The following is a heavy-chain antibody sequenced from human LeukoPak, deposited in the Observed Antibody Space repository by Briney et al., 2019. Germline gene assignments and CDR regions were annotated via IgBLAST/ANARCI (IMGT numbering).Heavy chain of an antibody. CDR2: INPNSGGT. V-gene: IGHV1-2*02. J-gene: IGHJ4*02. Sequence: ASVKVSCKASGYTFTGYYMHWVRQAPGQGLEWMGWINPNSGGTNYAQEFQGRVTMTRDTSISTAYVELSRLRSDDTAVYYCARVDYDSSGYSHRDYFDYWGQGTLVTVSS. CDR3: ARVDYDSSGYSHRDYFDY. D-gene: IGHD3-22*01. CDR1: GYTFTGYY.